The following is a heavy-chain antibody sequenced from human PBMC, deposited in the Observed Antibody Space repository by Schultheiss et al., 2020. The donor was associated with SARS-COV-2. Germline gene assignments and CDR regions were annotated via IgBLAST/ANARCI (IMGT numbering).Heavy chain of an antibody. CDR2: IWYDGSNK. Sequence: GESLKISCAASGFTFSSYGMHWVRQAPGKGLEWVAVIWYDGSNKYYADSVKGRFTISRDNSKNTLYLQMSSLRAEDTAVYYCAKDSGGWFHDYWGQGTLVTVSS. CDR3: AKDSGGWFHDY. V-gene: IGHV3-33*06. J-gene: IGHJ4*02. CDR1: GFTFSSYG. D-gene: IGHD6-19*01.